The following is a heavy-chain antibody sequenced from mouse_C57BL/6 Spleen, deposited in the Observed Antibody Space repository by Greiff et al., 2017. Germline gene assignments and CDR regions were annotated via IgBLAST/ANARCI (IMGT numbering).Heavy chain of an antibody. CDR3: ERGSSVSWYVDV. D-gene: IGHD1-1*01. CDR2: LYPGDGDT. Sequence: QVQLQQSGPELVKPGASVKISCKASGYAFSSSWMNWVQQRPGKGLEWIGRLYPGDGDTNYTGKFKGKATLTADKSSSTAYMQLSSLTSEDAAVYFCERGSSVSWYVDVWGTGTTVTVSS. J-gene: IGHJ1*03. CDR1: GYAFSSSW. V-gene: IGHV1-82*01.